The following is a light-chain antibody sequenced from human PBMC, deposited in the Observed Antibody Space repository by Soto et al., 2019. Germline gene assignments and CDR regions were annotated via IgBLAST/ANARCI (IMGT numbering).Light chain of an antibody. CDR2: QDT. Sequence: SYELTQPPSVSVSPGQTATITCSGDKLGAKYACWYQQKPGQSPVLVIYQDTKRPSEIPERFSGSNSGNTATLTISGTQAMDEGDYYCQAWDSRIVTFGGGTKLTVL. V-gene: IGLV3-1*01. CDR3: QAWDSRIVT. J-gene: IGLJ2*01. CDR1: KLGAKY.